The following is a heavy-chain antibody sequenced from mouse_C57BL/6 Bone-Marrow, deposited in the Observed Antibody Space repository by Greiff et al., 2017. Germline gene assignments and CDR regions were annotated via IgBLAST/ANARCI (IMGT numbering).Heavy chain of an antibody. Sequence: QVQLQQSGPELVKPGASVKISCKASGYAFSSSWMNWVKQRPGKGLEWIGRIYPGDGDTNYNGKFKGKATLTADKSSSTAYMQLSSLTSEDSAVYFCDPYAMDYWGQGTSVTVSS. CDR3: DPYAMDY. CDR1: GYAFSSSW. CDR2: IYPGDGDT. J-gene: IGHJ4*01. V-gene: IGHV1-82*01.